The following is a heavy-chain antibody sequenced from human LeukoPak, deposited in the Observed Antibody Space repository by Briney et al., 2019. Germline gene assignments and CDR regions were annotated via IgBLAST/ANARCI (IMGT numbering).Heavy chain of an antibody. CDR3: AREGIMLGGPPAY. CDR2: INPSGGST. CDR1: GYTFTSYY. V-gene: IGHV1-46*01. Sequence: ASVKVSCKASGYTFTSYYMHWVRQAPGQGLEWMGIINPSGGSTSYAQKFQGRATKTRDMSTSTVYMELSSLRSVDTAVYYCAREGIMLGGPPAYWGQGTLVTVSS. D-gene: IGHD1-26*01. J-gene: IGHJ4*01.